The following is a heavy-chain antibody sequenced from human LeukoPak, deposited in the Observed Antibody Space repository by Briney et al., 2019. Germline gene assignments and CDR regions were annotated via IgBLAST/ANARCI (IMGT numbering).Heavy chain of an antibody. Sequence: GGSLRLSCAASGFTLSSYEMNWVRQAPGKGLEWVSYISSSGSTIYYADSVKGRFTISRDNAKNSLYLQMNSLRAEDTAVYYCARDLGVAARGERVPFDYWGQGTLATVSS. CDR1: GFTLSSYE. CDR3: ARDLGVAARGERVPFDY. J-gene: IGHJ4*02. CDR2: ISSSGSTI. V-gene: IGHV3-48*03. D-gene: IGHD3-10*01.